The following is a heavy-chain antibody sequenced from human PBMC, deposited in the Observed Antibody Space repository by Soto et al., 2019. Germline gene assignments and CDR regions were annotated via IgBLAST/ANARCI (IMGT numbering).Heavy chain of an antibody. J-gene: IGHJ6*02. Sequence: QMQLVQSGPEVKKPGTSVKVSCKASGFTFTSSAMQWVRQARGQRLEWIGWIVVGSGNTNYAQKFQERVTITRDMSXXTAYMELSSLGSEDTAVYYCAAEPLVFRYYYGMDVWGQGTTVTVSS. D-gene: IGHD1-26*01. V-gene: IGHV1-58*02. CDR3: AAEPLVFRYYYGMDV. CDR2: IVVGSGNT. CDR1: GFTFTSSA.